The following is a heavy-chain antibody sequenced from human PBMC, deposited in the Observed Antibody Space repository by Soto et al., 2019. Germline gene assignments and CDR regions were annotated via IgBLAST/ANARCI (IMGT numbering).Heavy chain of an antibody. CDR2: IYYSGST. CDR1: GGSISSGGYY. Sequence: SETLSLTCTVSGGSISSGGYYWSWIRQHPGKGLEWIGYIYYSGSTYYNPSLKSRVTISVDTSKNQFSLKLSSVTAADTAVYYCARVTYYYDSSGYPDTYYFDYWGKGTLVTVSS. D-gene: IGHD3-22*01. CDR3: ARVTYYYDSSGYPDTYYFDY. J-gene: IGHJ4*02. V-gene: IGHV4-31*03.